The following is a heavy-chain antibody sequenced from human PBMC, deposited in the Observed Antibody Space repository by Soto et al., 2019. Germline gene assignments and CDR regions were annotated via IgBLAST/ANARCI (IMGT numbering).Heavy chain of an antibody. CDR1: GDSVTSGSYF. J-gene: IGHJ1*01. D-gene: IGHD3-10*01. V-gene: IGHV4-61*01. CDR2: ISHSGST. Sequence: SETLSLTCSVSGDSVTSGSYFWSWIRQPPGKGLEWIGYISHSGSTDYHPSLASRLTISLDTSKSQFSPRLSSVTTADTAVYFCACDRIGSYTGSPYFLAFWGQGALVTVSS. CDR3: ACDRIGSYTGSPYFLAF.